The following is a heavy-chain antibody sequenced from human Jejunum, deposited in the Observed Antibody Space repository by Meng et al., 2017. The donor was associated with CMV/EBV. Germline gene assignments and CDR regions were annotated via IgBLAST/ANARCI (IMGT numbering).Heavy chain of an antibody. CDR1: GYTFTTYG. V-gene: IGHV1-18*01. J-gene: IGHJ4*02. CDR2: INAYNVDT. D-gene: IGHD1-26*01. CDR3: ARVEVGITSGDY. Sequence: QARRGHGGGDVKMPGASVKVSCKASGYTFTTYGITWVRQAPGQGLEWMGWINAYNVDTNYAQTLQGRVTMTTDTSTSTAYMELRSLRSDDTAVYYCARVEVGITSGDYWGQGTLVTVSS.